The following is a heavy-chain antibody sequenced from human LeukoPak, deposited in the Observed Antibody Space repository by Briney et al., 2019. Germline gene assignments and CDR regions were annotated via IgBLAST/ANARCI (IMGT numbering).Heavy chain of an antibody. CDR1: GFTFRSYY. J-gene: IGHJ4*02. CDR2: IDEDGSQK. V-gene: IGHV3-7*03. Sequence: GGSLRLSCAASGFTFRSYYMAWVRQAPGKGLEWVARIDEDGSQKYYVDSVKGRFTISRDSAQSSLYLQMNSLRAEDTAVYFCVRDIGYGDYWGQGTLVTVSS. D-gene: IGHD5-12*01. CDR3: VRDIGYGDY.